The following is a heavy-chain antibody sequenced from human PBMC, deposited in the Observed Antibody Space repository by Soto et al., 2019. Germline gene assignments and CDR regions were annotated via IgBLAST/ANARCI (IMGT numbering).Heavy chain of an antibody. CDR2: VYYTGSS. Sequence: PSETLSLTCTDYGGSISSYYWSWIRHPPGEKLEWIGHVYYTGSSNYNPSLTSRVTMSFDTSKRQFSLRLTSVTAADTAEYYCARPRKSSTRSWFDSSSQRTVVTVSS. J-gene: IGHJ5*01. CDR1: GGSISSYY. D-gene: IGHD6-13*01. V-gene: IGHV4-59*08. CDR3: ARPRKSSTRSWFDS.